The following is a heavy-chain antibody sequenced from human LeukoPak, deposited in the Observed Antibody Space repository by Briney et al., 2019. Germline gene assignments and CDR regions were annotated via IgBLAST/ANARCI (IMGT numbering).Heavy chain of an antibody. CDR1: GFTFSSYA. V-gene: IGHV3-23*01. Sequence: GGSLRLSCAASGFTFSSYAMGWVRQTPGKGLEWVSAITASGGNTYYADSVKGRFTISRDNSKNTLYLQVNSLRAEDTAVYYCAKGNGYSYGRYYFDYWGQGTLVTVSS. J-gene: IGHJ4*02. D-gene: IGHD5-18*01. CDR3: AKGNGYSYGRYYFDY. CDR2: ITASGGNT.